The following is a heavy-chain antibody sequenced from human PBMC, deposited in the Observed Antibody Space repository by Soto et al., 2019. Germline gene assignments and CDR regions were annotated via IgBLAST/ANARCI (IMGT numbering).Heavy chain of an antibody. CDR3: ARGNQYYYGSGSYYNNWFDP. J-gene: IGHJ5*02. CDR2: INHSGST. D-gene: IGHD3-10*01. Sequence: SETLSLTCAVYGGSFSGYYWSWIRQPPGKGLEWIGEINHSGSTNYNPSLKSRVTISVDTSENQFSLKLSSVTAADTAVYYCARGNQYYYGSGSYYNNWFDPWGQGTLVTVSS. V-gene: IGHV4-34*01. CDR1: GGSFSGYY.